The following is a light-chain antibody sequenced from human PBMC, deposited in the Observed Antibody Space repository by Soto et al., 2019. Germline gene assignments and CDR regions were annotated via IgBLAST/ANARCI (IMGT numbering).Light chain of an antibody. CDR2: ANI. J-gene: IGLJ2*01. CDR3: QSYDSSLRGV. Sequence: QSVLTQPPSVSGAPGQRVTISCTGSSSNIGAGYDVHWYQQLPGTAPKLLIYANINRPSGVPDRFSGSKSGTSAYLAITGLQAEDEADYYCQSYDSSLRGVFGGGTKVAVL. V-gene: IGLV1-40*01. CDR1: SSNIGAGYD.